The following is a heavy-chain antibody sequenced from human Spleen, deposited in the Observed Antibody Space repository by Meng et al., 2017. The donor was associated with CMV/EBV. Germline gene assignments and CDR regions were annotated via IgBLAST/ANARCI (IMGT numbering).Heavy chain of an antibody. Sequence: GGSLRLSCAASGFTFSSYSMNWVRQAPGKGLEWVSSISSSSSSIYYADSVKGRFTISRDNAKNSLYLQMNSLRAEDTAVYYCARERYSSTSHGMDVWGQGTTVTVSS. CDR1: GFTFSSYS. CDR3: ARERYSSTSHGMDV. V-gene: IGHV3-21*01. CDR2: ISSSSSSI. J-gene: IGHJ6*02. D-gene: IGHD6-13*01.